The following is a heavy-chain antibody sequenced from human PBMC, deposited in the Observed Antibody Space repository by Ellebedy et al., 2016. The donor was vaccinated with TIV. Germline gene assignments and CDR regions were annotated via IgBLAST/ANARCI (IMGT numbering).Heavy chain of an antibody. Sequence: SETLSLXXTVFGGSLTGYYWSWIRQPPGKGLEWVGEINHFGRTNSSPSLRSRVTMSVDTSRNQLSLKINSLNAADTAVYFCARMEDCSRASCTNNWFDPWGQGTLVIVSS. CDR1: GGSLTGYY. CDR2: INHFGRT. V-gene: IGHV4-34*01. J-gene: IGHJ5*02. CDR3: ARMEDCSRASCTNNWFDP. D-gene: IGHD2-2*01.